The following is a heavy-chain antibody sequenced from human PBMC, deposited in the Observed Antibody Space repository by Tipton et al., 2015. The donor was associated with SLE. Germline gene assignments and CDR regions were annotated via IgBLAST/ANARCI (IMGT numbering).Heavy chain of an antibody. V-gene: IGHV4-59*08. CDR1: GGSISSDY. D-gene: IGHD5-24*01. CDR3: VGTRDAYDETGAFDI. Sequence: TLSLTCTVSGGSISSDYWSWIRQPPGKGLEWIGYIFYSGSTHYNPSLKSRVTISVDTSRNQFSLKLSSVTAADTAIYYCVGTRDAYDETGAFDIWGQGTMVTVSS. J-gene: IGHJ3*02. CDR2: IFYSGST.